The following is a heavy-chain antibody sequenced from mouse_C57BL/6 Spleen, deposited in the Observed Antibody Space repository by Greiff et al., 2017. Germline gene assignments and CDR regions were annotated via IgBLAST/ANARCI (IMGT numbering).Heavy chain of an antibody. Sequence: EVMLVESGGDLVKPGGSLKLSCAASGFTFSSYGMSWVRQTPDKRLEWVATISSGGSYTYYPDSVKGRFTISRDNAKNTLYLQMSSLKSEDTAMYYCARGIYAYDVHYFDYWGQGTTLTVSS. CDR2: ISSGGSYT. J-gene: IGHJ2*01. V-gene: IGHV5-6*01. CDR1: GFTFSSYG. D-gene: IGHD2-2*01. CDR3: ARGIYAYDVHYFDY.